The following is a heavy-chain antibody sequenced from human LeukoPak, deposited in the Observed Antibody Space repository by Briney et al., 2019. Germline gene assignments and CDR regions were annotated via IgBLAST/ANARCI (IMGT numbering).Heavy chain of an antibody. CDR3: ARASSKQLAGYLPDGFDI. CDR2: ISSSGTYV. V-gene: IGHV3-21*01. CDR1: GFPFSSYS. J-gene: IGHJ3*02. Sequence: GSLRLSCAASGFPFSSYSMNWVRQAPGKGLEWVSSISSSGTYVYYADSVKGRFTISRDNAKNSLSLQMNSLRADDAAAYYCARASSKQLAGYLPDGFDIWGQGTMVTVSS. D-gene: IGHD3-9*01.